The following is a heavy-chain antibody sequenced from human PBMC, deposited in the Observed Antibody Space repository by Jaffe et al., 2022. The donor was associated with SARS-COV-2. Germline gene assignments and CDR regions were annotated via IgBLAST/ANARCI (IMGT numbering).Heavy chain of an antibody. CDR3: AKRRRDGYNSDLDY. J-gene: IGHJ4*02. CDR2: INGSGRET. Sequence: EVQLLESGGGLVQPGGSLRLSCVASGFSISTYAMDWVRQAPGKGLEWVSDINGSGRETFIADSVKGRFTISRDISKNTLYLQMNSLRVEDTAMYYCAKRRRDGYNSDLDYWGQGTLVTVSS. D-gene: IGHD5-12*01. V-gene: IGHV3-23*01. CDR1: GFSISTYA.